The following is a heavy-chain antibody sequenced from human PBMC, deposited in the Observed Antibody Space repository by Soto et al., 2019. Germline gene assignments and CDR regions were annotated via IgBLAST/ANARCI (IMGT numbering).Heavy chain of an antibody. J-gene: IGHJ6*02. V-gene: IGHV1-46*03. CDR2: INPSSGST. Sequence: QVQLVQSGAEVKKPGASVKVSCKASGNTFTRYYMHWVRQAPGQGLEWMGIINPSSGSTSYAQKFQGRVTMTRDTSTSTVYMELSSLRSEDTAVYYCARDRAPGWAYYYGMDVWGQGTTVTVSS. CDR3: ARDRAPGWAYYYGMDV. CDR1: GNTFTRYY. D-gene: IGHD1-26*01.